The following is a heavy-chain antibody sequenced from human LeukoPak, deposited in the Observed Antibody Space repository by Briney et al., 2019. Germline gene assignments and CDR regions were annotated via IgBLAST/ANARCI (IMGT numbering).Heavy chain of an antibody. J-gene: IGHJ4*02. D-gene: IGHD3-9*01. CDR2: IRSKAYGGTT. CDR3: TREYFDWLFLDY. V-gene: IGHV3-49*03. CDR1: GFTFGDYA. Sequence: GGSLRLSCTASGFTFGDYAMSWFRQAPGKGLEWVGFIRSKAYGGTTEYAASVKGRFTISRDDSKSIAYLQMNSLKTEDTAGYYCTREYFDWLFLDYWGQGTLVTVSS.